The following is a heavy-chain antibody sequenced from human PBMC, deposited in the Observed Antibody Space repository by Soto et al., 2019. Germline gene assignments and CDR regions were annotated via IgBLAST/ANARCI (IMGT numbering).Heavy chain of an antibody. Sequence: DVHLLESGGGLVQPGGSLRLSCAASGVMFSAYAMHWVRQAPGQGLEWVSSMSGTSADTYYADSVKGRFTVSRDSSKDTLYLQLNSLRAEDTALYFCAREDGGGPFDYWGQGTLVIVSS. D-gene: IGHD2-15*01. CDR3: AREDGGGPFDY. CDR1: GVMFSAYA. J-gene: IGHJ4*02. V-gene: IGHV3-23*01. CDR2: MSGTSADT.